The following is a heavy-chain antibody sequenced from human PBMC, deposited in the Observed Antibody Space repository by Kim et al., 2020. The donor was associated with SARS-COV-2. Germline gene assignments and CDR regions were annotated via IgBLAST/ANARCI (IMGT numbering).Heavy chain of an antibody. D-gene: IGHD3-10*01. CDR3: ARDLLVRGVIITGFDY. J-gene: IGHJ4*02. Sequence: GFTGRFVFSLDTSVSTAYLQISSLKAEDTAVYYCARDLLVRGVIITGFDYWGQGTLVTVSS. V-gene: IGHV7-4-1*02.